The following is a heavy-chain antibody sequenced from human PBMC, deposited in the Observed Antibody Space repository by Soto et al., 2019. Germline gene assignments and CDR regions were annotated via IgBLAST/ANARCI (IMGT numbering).Heavy chain of an antibody. CDR1: GFTFRNYG. J-gene: IGHJ6*02. D-gene: IGHD6-6*01. V-gene: IGHV3-30*18. CDR3: AKVSSDRGYYYFGMDV. Sequence: LRLSCTASGFTFRNYGMHWVRQAPGKGLDWVAVISYHGSEKYYADSVMGRFTISRDDSKNTLYLQMNSLRVEDTAVYYCAKVSSDRGYYYFGMDVWGHGTTVTSP. CDR2: ISYHGSEK.